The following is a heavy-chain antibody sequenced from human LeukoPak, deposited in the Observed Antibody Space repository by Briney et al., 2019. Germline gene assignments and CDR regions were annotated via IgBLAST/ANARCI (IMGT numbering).Heavy chain of an antibody. CDR1: GFTVSSNY. D-gene: IGHD3-22*01. CDR2: IYSSGNT. J-gene: IGHJ4*02. CDR3: ARNYYDSSAYYYFDY. V-gene: IGHV3-53*01. Sequence: PGGSLRLSCAASGFTVSSNYMSWVRRAPGKGLEWVAVIYSSGNTYYADSVKGRFTISRDNSKNTLYLQMNSLRAEDTAVYYCARNYYDSSAYYYFDYWGQGTLVTVSS.